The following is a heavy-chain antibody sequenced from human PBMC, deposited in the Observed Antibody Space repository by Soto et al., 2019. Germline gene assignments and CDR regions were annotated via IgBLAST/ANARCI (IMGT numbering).Heavy chain of an antibody. V-gene: IGHV4-30-4*01. J-gene: IGHJ6*02. CDR2: IHYSGSV. CDR3: VREDDGGDRDYYGLDV. D-gene: IGHD2-21*02. CDR1: GGSISVEHYD. Sequence: QVQLQESDPGLVRPSQTLSLTCTVSGGSISVEHYDWTWIRQPPGKGLEWIGYIHYSGSVYYNPSLQSRLSMSVDTSKNLFSLKLASVTAADTAVYFCVREDDGGDRDYYGLDVWGQGTTVTVSS.